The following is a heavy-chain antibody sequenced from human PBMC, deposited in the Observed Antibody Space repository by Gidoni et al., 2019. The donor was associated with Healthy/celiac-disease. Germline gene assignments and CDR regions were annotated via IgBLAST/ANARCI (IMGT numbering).Heavy chain of an antibody. Sequence: QVQLVQSGAEVKKPGASVKVSCKASGYTFPGYYMHSVRQAPGTGLEWMGWINPNSGGTNYAQKFQGWVTMTRDTSISTAYRELSRLRSDDTAVYYCARGSMISVGLDYWGQGTLVTVSS. CDR2: INPNSGGT. J-gene: IGHJ4*02. V-gene: IGHV1-2*04. CDR1: GYTFPGYY. D-gene: IGHD3-22*01. CDR3: ARGSMISVGLDY.